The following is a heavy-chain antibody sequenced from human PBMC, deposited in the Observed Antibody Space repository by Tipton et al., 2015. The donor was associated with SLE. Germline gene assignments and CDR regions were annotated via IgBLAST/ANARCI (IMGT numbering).Heavy chain of an antibody. CDR2: ISNSDKYI. CDR1: GFTFSTYT. Sequence: SLRLSCAASGFTFSTYTMTWVRQAPGKGLEWVSSISNSDKYIYYADSVKGRFTISRDNTKNSLYLQMNSLRAEDTAVYYCARGGLYPGLWGRGTLVTVSS. D-gene: IGHD2-8*01. CDR3: ARGGLYPGL. V-gene: IGHV3-21*01. J-gene: IGHJ2*01.